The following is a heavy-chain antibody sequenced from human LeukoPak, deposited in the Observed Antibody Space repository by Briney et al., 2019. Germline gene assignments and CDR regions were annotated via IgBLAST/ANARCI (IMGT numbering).Heavy chain of an antibody. Sequence: PWGSLRLSCAASGFTFSSYSINWVRQAPGKGLEWVSSIRVRINYIYYADSVRGRFSISRDDARDSLYLEMNSLRAEDSAVYYCVRLRRNSDRSGYYYYYDYWGQGTLVTVSS. CDR2: IRVRINYI. D-gene: IGHD3-22*01. J-gene: IGHJ4*02. CDR3: VRLRRNSDRSGYYYYYDY. V-gene: IGHV3-21*01. CDR1: GFTFSSYS.